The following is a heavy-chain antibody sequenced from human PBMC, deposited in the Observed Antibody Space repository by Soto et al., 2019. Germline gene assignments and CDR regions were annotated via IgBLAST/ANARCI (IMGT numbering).Heavy chain of an antibody. D-gene: IGHD5-18*01. J-gene: IGHJ5*02. CDR2: ISESGDNT. Sequence: EVQLLESGGGSAQPGGSLRLSCAASGFSFSSSAMSWVRQAPGKGLEWVSAISESGDNTFYADSVKGRFTISRENSNNALYLQMDTLRAEATALYFCAKGGYTYGLDPWGQGTLVTVSS. CDR1: GFSFSSSA. CDR3: AKGGYTYGLDP. V-gene: IGHV3-23*01.